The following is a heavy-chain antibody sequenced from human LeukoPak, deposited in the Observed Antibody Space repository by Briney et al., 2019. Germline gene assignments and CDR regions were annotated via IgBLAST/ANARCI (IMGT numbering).Heavy chain of an antibody. V-gene: IGHV4-61*01. CDR1: GGSISSGSYY. D-gene: IGHD3-16*01. J-gene: IGHJ4*02. Sequence: SETLSLTCTVSGGSISSGSYYCTWIRQPPGKGLEWIGYIYYSGSTNYNPSLKSRVTISVDTSQNQFSLKLSSVTAADTAVYYCARGDVYFDYWGQGTLVTVSS. CDR2: IYYSGST. CDR3: ARGDVYFDY.